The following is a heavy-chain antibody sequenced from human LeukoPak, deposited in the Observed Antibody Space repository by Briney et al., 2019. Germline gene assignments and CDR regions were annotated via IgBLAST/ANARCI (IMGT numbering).Heavy chain of an antibody. CDR3: ATQRGSYLWGTDFDY. CDR1: GYXFTGYY. Sequence: PGASVKVSCKASGYXFTGYYMHWVRQAPGQGLEWMGWINPNSGDTKYAQKFQGRVTMTRDTSISTAYMELSRLRSDDTAVYYCATQRGSYLWGTDFDYWGQGTLVTVSS. D-gene: IGHD3-16*01. CDR2: INPNSGDT. V-gene: IGHV1-2*02. J-gene: IGHJ4*02.